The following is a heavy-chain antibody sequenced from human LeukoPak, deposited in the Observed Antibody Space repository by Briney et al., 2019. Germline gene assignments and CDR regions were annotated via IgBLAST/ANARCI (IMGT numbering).Heavy chain of an antibody. CDR3: AREDSAGIAAAGTCYYGMDV. CDR2: INPNSGGT. Sequence: WASVKVSCKASGHTFTGYYMHWVRQAPGQGLEWMGWINPNSGGTNYAQKFQGRVTMTRDTSISTVYMELSRLRSDDTAVYYCAREDSAGIAAAGTCYYGMDVWGQGTTVTVSS. V-gene: IGHV1-2*02. CDR1: GHTFTGYY. D-gene: IGHD6-13*01. J-gene: IGHJ6*02.